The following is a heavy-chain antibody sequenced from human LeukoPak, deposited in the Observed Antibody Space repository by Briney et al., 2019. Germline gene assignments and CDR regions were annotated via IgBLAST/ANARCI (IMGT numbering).Heavy chain of an antibody. V-gene: IGHV3-53*01. CDR2: IYSGGTT. D-gene: IGHD1-1*01. Sequence: GGSLRLSCAASGFTVSSNFMSWVRQVPGKGLEWVSVIYSGGTTEYADSVKGRFTISRDNSKNTLYLQMNSLRAEDTAVYHCARDGYGYNYMDVWGKGTTVTVSS. CDR1: GFTVSSNF. J-gene: IGHJ6*03. CDR3: ARDGYGYNYMDV.